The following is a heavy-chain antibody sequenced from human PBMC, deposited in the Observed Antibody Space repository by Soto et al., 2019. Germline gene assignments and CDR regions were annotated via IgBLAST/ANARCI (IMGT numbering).Heavy chain of an antibody. D-gene: IGHD5-12*01. V-gene: IGHV3-11*01. CDR2: ISSSGSTI. J-gene: IGHJ3*02. CDR3: ARDLNSGYDLSAFDI. CDR1: GFTFSDYY. Sequence: GGSLRLSCAASGFTFSDYYMSWIRQAPGKGLEWVSYISSSGSTIYYADSVKGRFTISRDNAKNSLYLQMNSLRAEDTAVYYCARDLNSGYDLSAFDIWGQGTMVTVSS.